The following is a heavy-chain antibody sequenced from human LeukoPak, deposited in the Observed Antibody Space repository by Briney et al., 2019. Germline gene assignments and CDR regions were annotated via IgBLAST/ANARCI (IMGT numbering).Heavy chain of an antibody. CDR2: ITEDGTTT. D-gene: IGHD1-26*01. V-gene: IGHV3-74*01. J-gene: IGHJ4*02. Sequence: SVSRITEDGTTTTYAPSVKGRSTLFRDNAKNTLYLQMNSLRAEDTAVYYCVRDLGGRSGHWGQGTLVTVSS. CDR3: VRDLGGRSGH.